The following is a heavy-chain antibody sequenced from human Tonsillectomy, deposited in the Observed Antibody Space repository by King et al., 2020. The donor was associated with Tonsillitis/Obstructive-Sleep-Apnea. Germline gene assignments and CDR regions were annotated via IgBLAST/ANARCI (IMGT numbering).Heavy chain of an antibody. V-gene: IGHV3-30*04. Sequence: HVQLVESGGCVVQPGRSLRLSCAASGFTFRLYAIHWVRQAPGKGLEWVAVISYDGSNKYYADSVKGRFTISRDNSKNTLELQMNSLRAEDTAVYYCAREGIYDSSGYADAFDIWGQGTMVTVSS. CDR2: ISYDGSNK. CDR1: GFTFRLYA. D-gene: IGHD3-22*01. J-gene: IGHJ3*02. CDR3: AREGIYDSSGYADAFDI.